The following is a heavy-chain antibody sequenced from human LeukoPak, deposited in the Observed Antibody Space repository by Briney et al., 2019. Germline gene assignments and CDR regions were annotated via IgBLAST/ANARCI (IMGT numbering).Heavy chain of an antibody. CDR2: INPNSGGT. V-gene: IGHV1-2*02. CDR3: ARDRGTYGLGIFDP. Sequence: GASVKVSCKASGYTFTGYYMHWVRQAPGQGLEWMGWINPNSGGTNYAQKFQGRVTMTRDTSISTAYMELSRLRSDDTAVYYCARDRGTYGLGIFDPWGQGTLVTVSS. J-gene: IGHJ5*02. D-gene: IGHD3-10*01. CDR1: GYTFTGYY.